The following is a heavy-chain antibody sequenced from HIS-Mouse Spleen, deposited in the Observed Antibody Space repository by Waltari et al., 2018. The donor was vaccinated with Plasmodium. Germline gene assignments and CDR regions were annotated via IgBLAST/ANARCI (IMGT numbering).Heavy chain of an antibody. Sequence: EVQLVESGGGLVKPGGSLRLSCAASGFTFSSYSMNWVRQAAGKWLGLVTSISSSSSYIYYADSVKGRFTISRDNAKNSLYLQMNSLRAEDTAVYYCAGAAAGDAFDIWGQGTMVTVSS. V-gene: IGHV3-21*01. D-gene: IGHD6-13*01. CDR3: AGAAAGDAFDI. CDR2: ISSSSSYI. CDR1: GFTFSSYS. J-gene: IGHJ3*02.